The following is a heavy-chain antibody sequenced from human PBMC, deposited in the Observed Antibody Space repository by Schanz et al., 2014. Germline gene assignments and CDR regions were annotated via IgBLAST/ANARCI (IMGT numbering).Heavy chain of an antibody. Sequence: QVQLVQSGAEVKKPGSSVKVSCKASRSTFSSYTISWVRQARGQGLEWVGWISPYTGNTHYFDKMEGRVTMTTDTSTSTAYMELRSLRSDDTAVYYCARDRRRYCSTASCLHDNWFDPWGQGTLVIVSS. J-gene: IGHJ5*02. D-gene: IGHD2-2*01. CDR2: ISPYTGNT. V-gene: IGHV1-18*01. CDR3: ARDRRRYCSTASCLHDNWFDP. CDR1: RSTFSSYT.